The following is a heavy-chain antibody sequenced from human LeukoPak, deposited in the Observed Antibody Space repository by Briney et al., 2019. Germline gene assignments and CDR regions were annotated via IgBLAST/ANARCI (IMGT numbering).Heavy chain of an antibody. J-gene: IGHJ6*03. D-gene: IGHD3-22*01. CDR2: IYYSGST. CDR3: ARDLYYDSSGYYPNYYYYMDV. Sequence: TSETLSLTCTVSGGSISSSSYYWGWIRQPPGKGLEWIGSIYYSGSTYYNPSLKSRVTMSVDTSKNQFSLKLSSVTAADTAVYYCARDLYYDSSGYYPNYYYYMDVWGKGTTVTISS. CDR1: GGSISSSSYY. V-gene: IGHV4-39*07.